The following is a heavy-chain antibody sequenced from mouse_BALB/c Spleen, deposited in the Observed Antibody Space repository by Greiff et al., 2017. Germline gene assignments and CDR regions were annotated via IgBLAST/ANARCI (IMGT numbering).Heavy chain of an antibody. CDR2: IYPGNSDT. D-gene: IGHD1-1*01. J-gene: IGHJ4*01. Sequence: EVQLQQSGTVLARPGASVKMSCKASGYTFTSYWMHWVKQRPGQGLEWIGAIYPGNSDTSYNQKFKGKAKLTAVTSTSTAYMELSSLTNEDSAVYYCTRGPLLHYGAMDYWGQGTSVTVSS. CDR1: GYTFTSYW. CDR3: TRGPLLHYGAMDY. V-gene: IGHV1-5*01.